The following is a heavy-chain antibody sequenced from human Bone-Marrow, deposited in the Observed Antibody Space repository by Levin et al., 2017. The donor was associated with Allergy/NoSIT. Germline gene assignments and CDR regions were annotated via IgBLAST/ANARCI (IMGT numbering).Heavy chain of an antibody. V-gene: IGHV3-30*18. CDR1: KFTFSDYA. D-gene: IGHD3-10*01. CDR3: AKDPNGRREFSDTGYLAN. J-gene: IGHJ4*02. CDR2: ISYDGSDK. Sequence: GESLKISCAASKFTFSDYAIHWVRQVPGKGLEWVAVISYDGSDKYYADFVKGRFTISRDNFKNTLYLQVNSLRAEDTAVYYCAKDPNGRREFSDTGYLANWGQGILVIVSS.